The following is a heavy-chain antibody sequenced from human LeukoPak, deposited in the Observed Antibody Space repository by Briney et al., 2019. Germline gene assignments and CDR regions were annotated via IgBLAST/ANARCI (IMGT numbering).Heavy chain of an antibody. Sequence: ASVKVSCKASGYTFTSYDINWVRQATGQGLEWMGGTIPIFGAKHYAQKFRGRVTVTADNSTTTAYMELSSLRFEDTALYYCASYSNWGDFDSWGQGTLVTVSS. CDR1: GYTFTSYD. CDR2: TIPIFGAK. V-gene: IGHV1-69*06. CDR3: ASYSNWGDFDS. D-gene: IGHD7-27*01. J-gene: IGHJ4*02.